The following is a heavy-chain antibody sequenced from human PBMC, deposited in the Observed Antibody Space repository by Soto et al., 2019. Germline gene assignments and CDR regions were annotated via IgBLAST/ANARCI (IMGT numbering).Heavy chain of an antibody. CDR1: GFSFRKYA. CDR3: AKDLDHYSSAIDF. V-gene: IGHV3-23*01. CDR2: ISGSGGSGRG. J-gene: IGHJ4*02. D-gene: IGHD6-25*01. Sequence: GGSLRLSCVGSGFSFRKYAMNWVRQAPGKGLEWVSGISGSGGSGRGFYADPVKGRFTISRDNSKNTLYLEMNSLRAEDTAVYYCAKDLDHYSSAIDFWGQGTLVTVSS.